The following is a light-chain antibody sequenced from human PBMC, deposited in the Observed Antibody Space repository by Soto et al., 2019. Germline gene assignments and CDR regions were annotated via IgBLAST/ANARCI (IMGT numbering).Light chain of an antibody. J-gene: IGKJ4*01. CDR2: ETS. V-gene: IGKV3-15*01. CDR3: QYYYESSP. Sequence: EIVLTQSPDTVSVSPGEGAELSCRASQSVGSRVAWYQKKFRQPPRLLIYETSTRANGIPDRFSGSGSGTDFTITISRLEPEDFAVYYCQYYYESSPFGRGTKVDIK. CDR1: QSVGSR.